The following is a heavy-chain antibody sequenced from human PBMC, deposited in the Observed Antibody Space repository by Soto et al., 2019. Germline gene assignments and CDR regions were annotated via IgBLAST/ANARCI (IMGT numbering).Heavy chain of an antibody. Sequence: QVQLVQSGAEVKKPGSSVKVSCKASGDTFSSYAINWVRQAPGQGLKWMGGIIPIFGTANYAPKFQGRVTTSEGQCTGTADRELSGLRPEDTAVYDSATDLYYCRSTSGSGRGYYSYGMDVWGQGTTVTVSS. CDR2: IIPIFGTA. CDR3: ATDLYYCRSTSGSGRGYYSYGMDV. CDR1: GDTFSSYA. D-gene: IGHD2-2*01. J-gene: IGHJ6*02. V-gene: IGHV1-69*01.